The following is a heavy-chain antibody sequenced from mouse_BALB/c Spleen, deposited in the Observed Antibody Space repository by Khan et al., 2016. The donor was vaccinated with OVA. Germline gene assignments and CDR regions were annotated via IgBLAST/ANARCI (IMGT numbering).Heavy chain of an antibody. CDR3: ARAGYGGFAY. V-gene: IGHV5-4*02. J-gene: IGHJ3*01. CDR1: GFTFSDYY. CDR2: ISDGGSYT. Sequence: EVELVESGGGLVKPGGSLKLSCAASGFTFSDYYMYWVRQTPEKRLELVATISDGGSYTYYPDSVKGRFTISRDNAKNKRYLHMSSLKSEDTAMYYCARAGYGGFAYWGQGTLVTVSA. D-gene: IGHD1-1*02.